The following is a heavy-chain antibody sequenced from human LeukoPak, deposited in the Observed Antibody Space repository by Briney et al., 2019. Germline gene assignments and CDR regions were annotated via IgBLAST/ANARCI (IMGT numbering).Heavy chain of an antibody. V-gene: IGHV3-30*04. CDR1: AFTFSSYA. Sequence: GGSLRLSCAASAFTFSSYAMHWVRQAPGKGLEWVAVISYDGSNKYYADSVKGRFTISRDNSKNTLYLQMNSLRAEDTAVYYCARDSYPGIAAAGYFDYWGQGTLVTVSS. J-gene: IGHJ4*02. CDR3: ARDSYPGIAAAGYFDY. CDR2: ISYDGSNK. D-gene: IGHD6-13*01.